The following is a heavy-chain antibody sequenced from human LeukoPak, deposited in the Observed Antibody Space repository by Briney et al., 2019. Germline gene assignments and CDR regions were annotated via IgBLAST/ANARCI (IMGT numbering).Heavy chain of an antibody. D-gene: IGHD1-1*01. CDR1: GFTFSYHW. J-gene: IGHJ4*02. CDR3: AKSRSGSANWALQIFDN. Sequence: GGSLRLSCAASGFTFSYHWMSWVRQAPGKGLEWVANIKEDGSEKYYVDSVKGRFTISRDNAKNSLYLQMNSLRAEDTAVYFCAKSRSGSANWALQIFDNWGQGTLVTVSS. CDR2: IKEDGSEK. V-gene: IGHV3-7*03.